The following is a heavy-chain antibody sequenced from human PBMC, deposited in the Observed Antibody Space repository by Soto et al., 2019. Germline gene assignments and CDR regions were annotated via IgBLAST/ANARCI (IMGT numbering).Heavy chain of an antibody. D-gene: IGHD6-13*01. V-gene: IGHV1-3*01. J-gene: IGHJ4*02. Sequence: QVQLVQSGAEVKKPGASVKVFCKASGYTFTSYAMHWVRQAPGQRLEWMGWINAGNGNTKYSQKFQGRVTITRETSANTAYMDLSSLRSEDTAVYYCAREPRKSIAAAGNFDYWGQGTLVPVSS. CDR2: INAGNGNT. CDR1: GYTFTSYA. CDR3: AREPRKSIAAAGNFDY.